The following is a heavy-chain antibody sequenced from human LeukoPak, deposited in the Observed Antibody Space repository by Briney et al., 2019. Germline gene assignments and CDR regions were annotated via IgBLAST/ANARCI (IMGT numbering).Heavy chain of an antibody. D-gene: IGHD5-18*01. CDR2: ISGDGGST. CDR1: GFTFDDYA. V-gene: IGHV3-43*02. CDR3: AKGGNTAMALDAFDI. J-gene: IGHJ3*02. Sequence: GGSLRLSCAASGFTFDDYAMHWVRQAPGKGLDWVSLISGDGGSTYYADSVKGRFTISRDNSKNSLYLQMNSLRTEDTALYYCAKGGNTAMALDAFDIWGQGTMVTVSS.